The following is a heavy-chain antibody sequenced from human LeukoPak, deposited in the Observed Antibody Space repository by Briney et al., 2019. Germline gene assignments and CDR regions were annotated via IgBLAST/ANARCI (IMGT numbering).Heavy chain of an antibody. CDR3: ARGGIAAAGNDYYYYGIDV. J-gene: IGHJ6*02. CDR2: IYYSGST. CDR1: GGSISSYY. D-gene: IGHD6-13*01. Sequence: SETLSLTCTVSGGSISSYYWSWIRQPPGKGLEWIGYIYYSGSTNYNPSLKSRVTISVDTSKNQFSLKLSSVTAADTAVYYCARGGIAAAGNDYYYYGIDVWGQGTTVTVSS. V-gene: IGHV4-59*01.